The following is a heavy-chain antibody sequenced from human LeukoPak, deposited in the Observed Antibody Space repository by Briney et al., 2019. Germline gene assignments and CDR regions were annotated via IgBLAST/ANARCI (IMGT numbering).Heavy chain of an antibody. V-gene: IGHV3-23*01. CDR2: ISDSGGST. D-gene: IGHD2-15*01. CDR3: AFSVAATPYYFDY. J-gene: IGHJ4*02. CDR1: GFTFSSYA. Sequence: GGSLRLSCAASGFTFSSYAMGWVRQAPGKGLEWVSTISDSGGSTYYADSVKGRFTISRDNSKNTLYLQMNSLRAEDTAVYYCAFSVAATPYYFDYWGQGTLVTVSS.